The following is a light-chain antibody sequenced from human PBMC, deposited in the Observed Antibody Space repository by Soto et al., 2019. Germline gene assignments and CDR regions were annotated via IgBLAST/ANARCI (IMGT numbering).Light chain of an antibody. CDR3: CSYASSYTWV. CDR1: SSDVGDYNY. J-gene: IGLJ3*02. V-gene: IGLV2-11*01. Sequence: QSALTQPRSVSGSPGQSVTISGTGTSSDVGDYNYVSWYQQHPGKAPKLLIYAVNMRPSGVPDRFSGSKSGNTASLTISGLQAEDEADYSCCSYASSYTWVFGGGTQLTVL. CDR2: AVN.